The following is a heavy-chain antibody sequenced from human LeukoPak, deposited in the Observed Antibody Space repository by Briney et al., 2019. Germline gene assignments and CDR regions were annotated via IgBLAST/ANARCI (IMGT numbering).Heavy chain of an antibody. CDR2: IYHSGST. J-gene: IGHJ5*02. V-gene: IGHV4-38-2*02. D-gene: IGHD6-13*01. Sequence: SETLSLTCTVSGYSISSGYYWGWIRPPPGKGLEWIGSIYHSGSTYYNPSLKSRVTISVDTSKNQFSLKLSSVTAADTAVYYCARDSRTYSSSWYKNWFDPWGQGTLVTVSS. CDR3: ARDSRTYSSSWYKNWFDP. CDR1: GYSISSGYY.